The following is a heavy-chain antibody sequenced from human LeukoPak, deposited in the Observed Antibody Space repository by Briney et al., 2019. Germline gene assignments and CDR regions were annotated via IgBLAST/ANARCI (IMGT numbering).Heavy chain of an antibody. J-gene: IGHJ6*02. D-gene: IGHD6-19*01. CDR2: ISAYNGNT. V-gene: IGHV1-18*01. CDR3: ARYYSSGWNYYYGMDV. Sequence: ASVKVSCKASGYTFTSYGISWVRQAPGQGLEWMGWISAYNGNTNYAQKLQGRVTMTTDTSTSTAYMELRSLRSDDTAVYYCARYYSSGWNYYYGMDVWGQGTTVTVSS. CDR1: GYTFTSYG.